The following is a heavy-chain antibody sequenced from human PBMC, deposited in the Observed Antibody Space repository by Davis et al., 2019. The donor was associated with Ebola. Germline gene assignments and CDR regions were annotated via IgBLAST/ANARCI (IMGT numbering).Heavy chain of an antibody. V-gene: IGHV1-8*02. Sequence: ASVKVSCKASGDTFSTNSVIWVRQATGQGLEWMGWMNSNSGNKGYAQKFQGRVTMTRNTSISTAYMELSSLRSEDTAVYYCTFGDRVDVFDIWGQGTMVTVSS. J-gene: IGHJ3*02. CDR2: MNSNSGNK. CDR1: GDTFSTNS. CDR3: TFGDRVDVFDI. D-gene: IGHD2-21*02.